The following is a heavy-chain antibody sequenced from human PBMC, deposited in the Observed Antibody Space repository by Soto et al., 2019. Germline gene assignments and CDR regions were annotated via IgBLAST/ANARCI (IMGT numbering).Heavy chain of an antibody. CDR1: GGSISSYY. CDR3: ARAWDRSGYLWSSYGMDV. Sequence: SETLSLTCTVSGGSISSYYWSWIRQPPGKGLEWIGYIYHSGSTNYNPSLKSRVTISVDTSKNQFSLKLSSVTAADTAVYYCARAWDRSGYLWSSYGMDVWGQGTTVTVSS. V-gene: IGHV4-59*08. D-gene: IGHD3-22*01. J-gene: IGHJ6*02. CDR2: IYHSGST.